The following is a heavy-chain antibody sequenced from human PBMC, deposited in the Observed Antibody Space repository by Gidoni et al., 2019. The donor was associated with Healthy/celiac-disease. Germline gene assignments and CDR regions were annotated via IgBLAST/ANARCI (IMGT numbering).Heavy chain of an antibody. D-gene: IGHD5-18*01. CDR3: TTGLNGYSYGYYFDY. CDR2: IKSKTDGGTT. Sequence: EVQLVESGGGLVKPGGALRRSCAASGFTFSNAWMSWVRQAPGKGLEWVGRIKSKTDGGTTDYAAPVKGRFTISRDDSKNTLYLQMNSLKTEDTAVYYCTTGLNGYSYGYYFDYWGQGTLVTVSS. V-gene: IGHV3-15*01. J-gene: IGHJ4*02. CDR1: GFTFSNAW.